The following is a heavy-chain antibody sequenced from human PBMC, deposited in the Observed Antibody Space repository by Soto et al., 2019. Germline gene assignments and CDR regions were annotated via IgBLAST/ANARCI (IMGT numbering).Heavy chain of an antibody. D-gene: IGHD6-19*01. CDR1: GGSISSGDYY. V-gene: IGHV4-30-4*01. J-gene: IGHJ6*02. Sequence: PSETLSLTCTVSGGSISSGDYYWSWIRQPPGKGLEWIGYIYYSGSTYYNPSLKSRVTISVDTSKNQFSLKLSSVTAADTAVYYCARAHSGRSYYYYYGMDVWGQGTTVTVSS. CDR2: IYYSGST. CDR3: ARAHSGRSYYYYYGMDV.